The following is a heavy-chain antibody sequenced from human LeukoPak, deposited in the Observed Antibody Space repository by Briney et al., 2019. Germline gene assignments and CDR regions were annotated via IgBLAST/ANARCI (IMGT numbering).Heavy chain of an antibody. J-gene: IGHJ4*02. CDR3: ATSRFYYYPYY. Sequence: GGTLRLSCAASGFTFSSYGMSWVRQAPGKGLEWVSAISGSGGSTNYADSVKGRFTISRDNSKNTLYLQMNSLRAEDTAVYYCATSRFYYYPYYWGQGTLVTVSS. CDR2: ISGSGGST. D-gene: IGHD3-10*01. CDR1: GFTFSSYG. V-gene: IGHV3-23*01.